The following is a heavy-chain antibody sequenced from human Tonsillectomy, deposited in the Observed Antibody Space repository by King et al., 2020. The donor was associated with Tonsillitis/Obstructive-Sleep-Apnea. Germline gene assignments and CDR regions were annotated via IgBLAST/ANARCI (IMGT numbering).Heavy chain of an antibody. Sequence: QLVQSGAEVKKPGSSVKVSCKASGGTFSSYAFSWVRQAPGQGLEWMGGIIPIFCTANYAQKFQGRVKITADESTSTAYMELSSLRSEDTAVYYCARDLGVDNDYGDYGPSTYYYYYMDVWGKGTTVTVSS. V-gene: IGHV1-69*12. CDR1: GGTFSSYA. D-gene: IGHD4-17*01. J-gene: IGHJ6*03. CDR3: ARDLGVDNDYGDYGPSTYYYYYMDV. CDR2: IIPIFCTA.